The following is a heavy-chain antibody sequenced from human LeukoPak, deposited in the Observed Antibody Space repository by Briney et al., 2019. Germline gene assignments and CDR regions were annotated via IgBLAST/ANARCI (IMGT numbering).Heavy chain of an antibody. J-gene: IGHJ3*02. D-gene: IGHD3-10*01. Sequence: SETLSLTCTVSGGSISRYYWSWIRQPPGKGLEWIGYIYYSGTTNYNPSLKSRVTISVDTSKNQFSLKLRSVTTADTAVYYCARGWFAAPGEDAFDIWGQGTMVTVSS. V-gene: IGHV4-59*01. CDR2: IYYSGTT. CDR1: GGSISRYY. CDR3: ARGWFAAPGEDAFDI.